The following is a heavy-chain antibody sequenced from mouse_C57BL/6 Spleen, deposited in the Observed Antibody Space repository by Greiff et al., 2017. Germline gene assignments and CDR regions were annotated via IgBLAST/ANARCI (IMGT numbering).Heavy chain of an antibody. CDR2: IRNKANGYTT. J-gene: IGHJ4*01. CDR3: ARYGYDYDEYLAMDY. Sequence: DVQLVESGGGLVQPGGSLSLSCAASGFTFTDYYMSWVRQPPGKALEWLGFIRNKANGYTTEYSESVKGRFTISRDNSQSILYLQMNALRAEDRASYCCARYGYDYDEYLAMDYWGQGTSVTVSS. V-gene: IGHV7-3*01. D-gene: IGHD2-4*01. CDR1: GFTFTDYY.